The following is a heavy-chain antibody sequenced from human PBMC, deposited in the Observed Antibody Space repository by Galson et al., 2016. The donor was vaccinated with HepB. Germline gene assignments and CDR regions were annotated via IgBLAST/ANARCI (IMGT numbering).Heavy chain of an antibody. Sequence: SVKVSCKASGGTFSSHAVSWVRQAPGQGLEWMGGIIPMFGTANYAQKFQGRVTITADESTSTAHMELRSLRSEDTAEYYCASRFTIFGRGHYHDGMDVWGQGTTVTVSS. CDR3: ASRFTIFGRGHYHDGMDV. CDR1: GGTFSSHA. J-gene: IGHJ6*02. CDR2: IIPMFGTA. V-gene: IGHV1-69*13. D-gene: IGHD3-3*01.